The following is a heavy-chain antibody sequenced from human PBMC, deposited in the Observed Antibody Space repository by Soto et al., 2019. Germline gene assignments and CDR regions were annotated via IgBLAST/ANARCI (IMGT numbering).Heavy chain of an antibody. J-gene: IGHJ4*02. CDR1: GGSISSSSYY. CDR2: IYYSGST. CDR3: ARHQLDYYDSSGYYYS. V-gene: IGHV4-39*01. Sequence: PSETLSLTCTVSGGSISSSSYYWGWIRQPPGKGLEWIGSIYYSGSTYYNPSLKSRVTISVDTSKNQFSLKLSSVTAADTAVYYCARHQLDYYDSSGYYYSWGQGTLVTVSS. D-gene: IGHD3-22*01.